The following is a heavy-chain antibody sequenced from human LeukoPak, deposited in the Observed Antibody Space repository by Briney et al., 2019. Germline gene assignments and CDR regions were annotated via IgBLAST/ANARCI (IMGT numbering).Heavy chain of an antibody. CDR3: AKLLWFGELLSPYYYYYMDV. CDR1: AFIFSNYG. J-gene: IGHJ6*03. V-gene: IGHV3-30*02. D-gene: IGHD3-10*01. CDR2: IRYDGSNK. Sequence: PGGSLRLSCAASAFIFSNYGMHWVRQAPGKGLEWVAFIRYDGSNKYYADSVKGRFTISRDNSKNTLYLQMNSLRAEDTAVYYCAKLLWFGELLSPYYYYYMDVWGKGTTVTVSS.